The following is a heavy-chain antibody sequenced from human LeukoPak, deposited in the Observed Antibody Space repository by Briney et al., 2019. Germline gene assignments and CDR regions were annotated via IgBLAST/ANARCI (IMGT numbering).Heavy chain of an antibody. CDR1: GFTFSRYG. CDR2: ISGSGGTT. D-gene: IGHD3/OR15-3a*01. J-gene: IGHJ4*02. V-gene: IGHV3-23*01. Sequence: GGSLRLSCAASGFTFSRYGMSWVRQAPGKGLEWVSAISGSGGTTYYADSAKGRFTISRDNAKNSLYLQMNSLRAEDTAVYYCARDPYEFDPWGYFDYWGQGTLVTVSS. CDR3: ARDPYEFDPWGYFDY.